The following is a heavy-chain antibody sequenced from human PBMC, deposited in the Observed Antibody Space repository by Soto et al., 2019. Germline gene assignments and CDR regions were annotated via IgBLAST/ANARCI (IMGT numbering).Heavy chain of an antibody. CDR2: ISGGGGST. CDR1: GFAFTNYA. Sequence: GGSLRFSCAASGFAFTNYAMSWVRQAPGKGLEWVSAISGGGGSTYYADSVKGRFTISRDNSKNTLYLQMNSLRAEDTAVYYCAKSTGYDSSGYYRGPFDYWAQGTLVTVSS. V-gene: IGHV3-23*01. J-gene: IGHJ4*02. CDR3: AKSTGYDSSGYYRGPFDY. D-gene: IGHD3-22*01.